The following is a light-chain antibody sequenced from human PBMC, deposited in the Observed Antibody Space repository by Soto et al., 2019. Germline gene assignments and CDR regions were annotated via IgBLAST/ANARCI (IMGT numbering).Light chain of an antibody. Sequence: DTRMTQSPSILSASVGDTVTITCRASQSISSWLAWYQQKPGKAPKLLIYKASSLESGVPSRFSGSGSGTEFTLTISSLQPDDFATYYCQQYNSYSTFGQGTKVDIK. CDR2: KAS. J-gene: IGKJ1*01. CDR3: QQYNSYST. V-gene: IGKV1-5*03. CDR1: QSISSW.